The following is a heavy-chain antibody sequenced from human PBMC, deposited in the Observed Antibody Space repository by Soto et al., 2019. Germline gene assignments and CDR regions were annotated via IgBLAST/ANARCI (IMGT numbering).Heavy chain of an antibody. CDR3: ASIPGGPPLRYFDY. V-gene: IGHV3-21*01. CDR2: ISSSGSYI. J-gene: IGHJ4*02. CDR1: GFTFSSHS. Sequence: GGSLRLSCAASGFTFSSHSMNWVRQAPGKGLEWVSSISSSGSYIYYADSLEGRFAISRDNAKNSLYLQMNSLRAEDTAVYYCASIPGGPPLRYFDYWGQGTLVTVSS. D-gene: IGHD3-10*01.